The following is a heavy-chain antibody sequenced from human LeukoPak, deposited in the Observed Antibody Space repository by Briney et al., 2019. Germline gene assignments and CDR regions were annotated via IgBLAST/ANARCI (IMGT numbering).Heavy chain of an antibody. CDR2: ISSSGST. CDR1: GDSISSGDYY. D-gene: IGHD3-16*02. V-gene: IGHV4-61*02. Sequence: SQTLSLTCTVSGDSISSGDYYWSWIRQPAGKGLEWIGRISSSGSTNYNPSLKSRVTISVDTSKNQFSLKLSSVTAADTAVYYCARGRLDDHVWGSYRYSAPYYFDYWGQGTLVTVSS. J-gene: IGHJ4*02. CDR3: ARGRLDDHVWGSYRYSAPYYFDY.